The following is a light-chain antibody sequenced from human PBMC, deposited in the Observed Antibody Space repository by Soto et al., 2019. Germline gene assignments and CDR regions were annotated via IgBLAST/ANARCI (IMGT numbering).Light chain of an antibody. V-gene: IGKV1-8*01. J-gene: IGKJ5*01. CDR2: AAS. CDR1: QGISSY. Sequence: AIRMTQSPSSFSASTGDRVTITCRASQGISSYLAWYQQKPGKAPKLLIYAASTLQSGVPSRFSGSGSVTDFTLTISCLQSEDFATYDCQQYYSYPITFGQGTRLESK. CDR3: QQYYSYPIT.